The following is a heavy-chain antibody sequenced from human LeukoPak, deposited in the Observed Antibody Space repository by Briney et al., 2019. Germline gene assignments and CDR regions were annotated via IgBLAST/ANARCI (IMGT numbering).Heavy chain of an antibody. V-gene: IGHV4-34*01. D-gene: IGHD3-16*01. CDR1: GGSFSGYY. Sequence: SETLSLTCAVYGGSFSGYYWSWIRQPPGKGLEWIGEINHSGSTNYNPSLKSRVTISVDTSKNQFSLKLSSVATADTDVYCARRGSANWFDPWGQGTLVSVSS. J-gene: IGHJ5*02. CDR3: ARRGSANWFDP. CDR2: INHSGST.